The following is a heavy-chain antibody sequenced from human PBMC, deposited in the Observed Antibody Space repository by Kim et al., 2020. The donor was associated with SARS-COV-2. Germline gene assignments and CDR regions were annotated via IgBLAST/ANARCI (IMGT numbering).Heavy chain of an antibody. CDR2: ISGSGGST. CDR1: GFTFSSYA. Sequence: GGSLRLSCAASGFTFSSYAMSWVRQAPGKGLEWVSAISGSGGSTYYADSVKGRFTISRDNSKNTLYLQMNSLRAEDTAVYYCAKDQARAPGDYYYGMDVWGQGTTVTVSS. V-gene: IGHV3-23*01. CDR3: AKDQARAPGDYYYGMDV. J-gene: IGHJ6*02.